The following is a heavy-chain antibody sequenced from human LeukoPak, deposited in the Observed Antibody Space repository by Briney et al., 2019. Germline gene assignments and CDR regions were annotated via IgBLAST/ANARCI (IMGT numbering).Heavy chain of an antibody. D-gene: IGHD3-10*01. J-gene: IGHJ4*02. CDR2: ISSNGGST. Sequence: PGGSLRLSCAASGFTFSSYAMHWVRQAPGKGLEYVSAISSNGGSTYYANSVKGRFTISRDNSKNTLYLQMGSLRAEDMAVYYCARDRTLWFGEFGGSDYWGQGTPVTVSS. CDR3: ARDRTLWFGEFGGSDY. V-gene: IGHV3-64*01. CDR1: GFTFSSYA.